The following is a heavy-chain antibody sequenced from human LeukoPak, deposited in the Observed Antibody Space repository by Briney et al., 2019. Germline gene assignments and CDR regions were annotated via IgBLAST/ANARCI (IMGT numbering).Heavy chain of an antibody. J-gene: IGHJ3*02. CDR2: ISSNGGST. V-gene: IGHV3-64D*06. D-gene: IGHD3-10*01. Sequence: GGSLRPSCSASGFTFSSYAMHWVRQAPGKGLEYVSAISSNGGSTYYADSVKGRFTISRDNSKNTLYLQMSSLRAEDTAVYYCVNLGSGSYRGINDAFDIWGQGTMVTVSS. CDR3: VNLGSGSYRGINDAFDI. CDR1: GFTFSSYA.